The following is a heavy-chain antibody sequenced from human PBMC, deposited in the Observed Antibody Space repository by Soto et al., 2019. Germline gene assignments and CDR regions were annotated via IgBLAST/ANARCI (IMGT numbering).Heavy chain of an antibody. CDR1: GFSFDDYA. J-gene: IGHJ6*02. D-gene: IGHD2-21*02. Sequence: EVQVVESGGGLVQPGRSLRLCCAASGFSFDDYAMHWVRQAPGKGLEWVSGISWNSGTIGYADSVKSRFTISRDNAKNSMYLQMNSRRAEDTALYYCAKSTCGTANGMGVWGQGTTVTVSS. V-gene: IGHV3-9*01. CDR2: ISWNSGTI. CDR3: AKSTCGTANGMGV.